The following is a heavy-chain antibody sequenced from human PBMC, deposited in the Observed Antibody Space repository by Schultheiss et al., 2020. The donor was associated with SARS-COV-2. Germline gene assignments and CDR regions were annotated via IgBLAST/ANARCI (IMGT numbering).Heavy chain of an antibody. CDR2: ISSSSSYI. D-gene: IGHD5-24*01. Sequence: GGSLRLSCAASGFTFSSYAMSWVRQAPGKGLEWVSSISSSSSYIYYADSVKGRFTISRDNAKNSLYLQMNSLRAEDTAVYYCARDGVDGYNYWGQGTLVTVSS. V-gene: IGHV3-21*04. J-gene: IGHJ4*02. CDR1: GFTFSSYA. CDR3: ARDGVDGYNY.